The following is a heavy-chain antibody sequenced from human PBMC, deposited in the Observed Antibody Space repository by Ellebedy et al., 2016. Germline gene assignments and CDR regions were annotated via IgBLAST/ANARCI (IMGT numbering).Heavy chain of an antibody. CDR1: GYIFISYN. J-gene: IGHJ2*01. D-gene: IGHD6-13*01. CDR3: TRVSAEVSSGNWHFDL. Sequence: ASVKVSXXASGYIFISYNLNWVRQATGQGLEWMGVINPSGGSTSYAQKFQGRVTMSRRTSTRTVCVELSSLTSEDTAVYYCTRVSAEVSSGNWHFDLWGRGTLVTVSS. CDR2: INPSGGST. V-gene: IGHV1-46*01.